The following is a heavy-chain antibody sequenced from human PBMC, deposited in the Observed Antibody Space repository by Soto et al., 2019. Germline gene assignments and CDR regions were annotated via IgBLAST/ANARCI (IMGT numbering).Heavy chain of an antibody. CDR1: GYTFTSYG. D-gene: IGHD3-10*01. J-gene: IGHJ4*02. CDR2: ISAHNGNT. CDR3: ARGRYGEY. Sequence: QVHLVQSGAEAKKPGASVKVSCKASGYTFTSYGITWVRQAPGQGLEWMGWISAHNGNTDYAQKLQGRVIVTRDTSTSTAYMELRSLRSDDTAVYYCARGRYGEYWGQGALVTVSS. V-gene: IGHV1-18*01.